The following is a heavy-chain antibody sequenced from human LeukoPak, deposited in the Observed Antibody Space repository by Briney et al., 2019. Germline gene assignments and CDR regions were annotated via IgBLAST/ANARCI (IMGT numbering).Heavy chain of an antibody. CDR2: IYSGGST. Sequence: GGSLRLSCTASGFTVSNNYMNWVRQAPGKGLERVSLIYSGGSTQYADSVKGRFTISRDNSKNTLYLQMNSLRVEDTAVYYCARDPPGIAASVSGGWGQGTLVTVSS. J-gene: IGHJ4*02. CDR3: ARDPPGIAASVSGG. D-gene: IGHD6-13*01. CDR1: GFTVSNNY. V-gene: IGHV3-53*01.